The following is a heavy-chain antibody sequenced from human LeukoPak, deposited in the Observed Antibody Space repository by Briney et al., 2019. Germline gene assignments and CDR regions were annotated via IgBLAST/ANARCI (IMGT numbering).Heavy chain of an antibody. CDR2: IYYSGST. J-gene: IGHJ6*02. Sequence: SETLSLTWTVSGGSISSGGYYWSWIRQHPGKGLEWIGYIYYSGSTYYNPYLKSRVTISVDTSKNQFSLKLSSVTAADTAVYYCARKIGEGYYDSSGYSPSYGMDVWGQGTTVTVSS. V-gene: IGHV4-31*02. CDR1: GGSISSGGYY. CDR3: ARKIGEGYYDSSGYSPSYGMDV. D-gene: IGHD3-22*01.